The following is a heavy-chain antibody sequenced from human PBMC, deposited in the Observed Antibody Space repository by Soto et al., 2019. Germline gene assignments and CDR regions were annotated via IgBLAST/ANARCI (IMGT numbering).Heavy chain of an antibody. CDR3: ARDLIGAGIWNGYHDF. J-gene: IGHJ4*02. CDR2: IYTSGDT. D-gene: IGHD3-3*01. CDR1: GVSVSSNY. Sequence: GGSLRLSCAASGVSVSSNYMSWVRQAPGKGLEWVSTIYTSGDTYYADSVRGRFTISRDHSKNTLYLQMNSLRDDDTAVYYCARDLIGAGIWNGYHDFWGQGILVTVSS. V-gene: IGHV3-66*01.